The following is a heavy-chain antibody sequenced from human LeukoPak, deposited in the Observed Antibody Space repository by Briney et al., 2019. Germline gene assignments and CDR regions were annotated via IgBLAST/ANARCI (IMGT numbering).Heavy chain of an antibody. CDR1: GYTFTGFY. V-gene: IGHV1-2*02. J-gene: IGHJ5*02. CDR2: INPNSGDT. CDR3: ARARLILPPADNNWFDP. D-gene: IGHD2-2*01. Sequence: ASVKVSCKASGYTFTGFYMHWVRQAPGQGLEWMGWINPNSGDTNYAQKFQGRVTMTRDTSISTAYMELSSLTSDDTAVYYCARARLILPPADNNWFDPWGHGALVTVSS.